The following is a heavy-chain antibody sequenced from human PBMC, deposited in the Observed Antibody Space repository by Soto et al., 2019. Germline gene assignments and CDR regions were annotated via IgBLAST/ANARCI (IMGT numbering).Heavy chain of an antibody. CDR2: IIPIFGTA. J-gene: IGHJ4*02. V-gene: IGHV1-69*13. Sequence: SVKVSCKASGGTFSSYAISWVRQAPGQGLEWMGGIIPIFGTANYAQKFQGRVTITADESTSTAYMELSSLRSEDTAVYYCAREGLAAAGTSYTDYWGQGTLVTVSS. CDR1: GGTFSSYA. CDR3: AREGLAAAGTSYTDY. D-gene: IGHD6-13*01.